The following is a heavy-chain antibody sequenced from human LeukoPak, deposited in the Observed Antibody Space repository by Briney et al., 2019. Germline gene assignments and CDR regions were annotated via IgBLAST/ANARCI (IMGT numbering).Heavy chain of an antibody. CDR3: ARGINLAYSSGWYVVNYFDY. Sequence: SETLSLTCTVSGGSIRNYYCSWIRQPPGKGLEWIGYIYYSGSTNYNPSLKSQVTLSVDTSKNQSSLKLSSVTAADTAVYYCARGINLAYSSGWYVVNYFDYWGQGTLVTVSS. CDR2: IYYSGST. V-gene: IGHV4-59*12. D-gene: IGHD6-19*01. J-gene: IGHJ4*02. CDR1: GGSIRNYY.